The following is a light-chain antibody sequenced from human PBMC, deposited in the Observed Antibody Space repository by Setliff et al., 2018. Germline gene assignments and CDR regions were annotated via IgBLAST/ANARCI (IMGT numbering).Light chain of an antibody. Sequence: QSVLTQPPSASGSPGQLVTISCTGTSSDVGGHNYVSWYQQHPGKAPKLMISEVSKRPSGVPDRFSGSKSGNTASLTVSGLQADDEADYYCTSYTGSDNYVLFGGGTQLTVL. V-gene: IGLV2-8*01. J-gene: IGLJ3*02. CDR2: EVS. CDR3: TSYTGSDNYVL. CDR1: SSDVGGHNY.